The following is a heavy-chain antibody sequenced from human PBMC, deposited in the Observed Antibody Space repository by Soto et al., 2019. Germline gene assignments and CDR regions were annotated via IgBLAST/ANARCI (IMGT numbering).Heavy chain of an antibody. J-gene: IGHJ6*03. CDR3: AMVARYYYYMDV. CDR1: GFTFSDYC. D-gene: IGHD2-15*01. CDR2: ISSSGSTI. V-gene: IGHV3-11*01. Sequence: GGSLRLSCAASGFTFSDYCMSWIRQAPGKGLEWVSYISSSGSTIYYADSVKGRFTISRDNAKNSLYLQMNSLRAEDTAVYYCAMVARYYYYMDVWGKGTTVTVSS.